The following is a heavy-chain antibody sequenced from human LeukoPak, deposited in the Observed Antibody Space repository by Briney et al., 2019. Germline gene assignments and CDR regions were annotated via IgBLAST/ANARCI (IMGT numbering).Heavy chain of an antibody. J-gene: IGHJ5*02. D-gene: IGHD3-22*01. CDR1: GYTLTELS. V-gene: IGHV1-24*01. CDR2: FDPEDGET. Sequence: GASVKVSCKVSGYTLTELSMHWVRQAPGNGLEWMGGFDPEDGETIYAQKFQGRVTMTEDTSTDTAYMELSSLRSEDTAVYYCATVSAGSSAYWFDPWGQGTLVTVSS. CDR3: ATVSAGSSAYWFDP.